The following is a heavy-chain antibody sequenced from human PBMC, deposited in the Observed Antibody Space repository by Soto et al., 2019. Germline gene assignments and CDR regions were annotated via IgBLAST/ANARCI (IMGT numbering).Heavy chain of an antibody. CDR2: ITGSGETT. V-gene: IGHV3-23*01. J-gene: IGHJ4*02. CDR1: GFTFSNYA. Sequence: GSLRLSCAASGFTFSNYAMTWVLQAPGKRLQWISSITGSGETTYYADSVKGRFTISRDNSKNTVYLQMNSLRAEDSAVFYCAKGAYSGDWSYYFDDWGRGTLVTVSS. CDR3: AKGAYSGDWSYYFDD. D-gene: IGHD2-21*02.